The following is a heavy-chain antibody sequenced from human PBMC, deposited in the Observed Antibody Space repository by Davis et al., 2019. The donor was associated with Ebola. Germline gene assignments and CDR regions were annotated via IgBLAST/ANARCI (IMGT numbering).Heavy chain of an antibody. CDR1: GFTFGDYA. D-gene: IGHD6-6*01. V-gene: IGHV3-49*04. J-gene: IGHJ4*02. Sequence: PGGSLRLSCTASGFTFGDYAMSWVRQAPGKGLEWVGFIRSKAYGGTTEYAASVKGRFTISRDDSKSIAYLQMNSLKTEDTAVYYCTTSQYSSSSDDYWGQGTLVTVSS. CDR2: IRSKAYGGTT. CDR3: TTSQYSSSSDDY.